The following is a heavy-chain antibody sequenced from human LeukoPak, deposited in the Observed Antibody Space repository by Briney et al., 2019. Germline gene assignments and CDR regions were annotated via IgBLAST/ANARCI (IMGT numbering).Heavy chain of an antibody. V-gene: IGHV3-53*01. D-gene: IGHD3-3*01. CDR3: ATAFRPYYDFWSGYYNRDTFDY. CDR1: GFTVSSNY. CDR2: IYSGGST. Sequence: GGSLRLSCAASGFTVSSNYMSWVRQAPGKGLEWVSVIYSGGSTCYADSVKGRFTISRDNSKNTLYLQMNSLRAEDTAVYYCATAFRPYYDFWSGYYNRDTFDYWGQGTLVTVSS. J-gene: IGHJ4*02.